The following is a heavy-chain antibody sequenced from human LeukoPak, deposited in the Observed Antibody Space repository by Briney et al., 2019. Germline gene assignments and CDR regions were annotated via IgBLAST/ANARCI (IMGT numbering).Heavy chain of an antibody. CDR2: IYHSGST. Sequence: SETLSLTCAVSGGSISSGGYSWSWIRQPPGKGLEWIGYIYHSGSTYYNPSLKSRVTISVDTSKNQFSLKLSSVTAADTAVYYCARGLGYSGYEYDYWGQGTLVIVSS. J-gene: IGHJ4*02. CDR3: ARGLGYSGYEYDY. D-gene: IGHD5-12*01. V-gene: IGHV4-30-2*01. CDR1: GGSISSGGYS.